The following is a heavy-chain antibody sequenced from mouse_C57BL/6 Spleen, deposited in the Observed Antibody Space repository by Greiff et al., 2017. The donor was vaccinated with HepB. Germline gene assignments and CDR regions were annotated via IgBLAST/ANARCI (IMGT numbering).Heavy chain of an antibody. CDR2: IDPSDSYT. J-gene: IGHJ2*01. CDR1: GYTFTSYW. V-gene: IGHV1-59*01. Sequence: QVQLQQPGAELVRPGTSVKLSCKASGYTFTSYWMHWVKQRPGQGLEWIGVIDPSDSYTNYNQKFKGKATLTVYTSSSTAYMQLSSRTSEASAVYYCSRSLMVRSYFDYWGQGTTLTVSS. D-gene: IGHD2-3*01. CDR3: SRSLMVRSYFDY.